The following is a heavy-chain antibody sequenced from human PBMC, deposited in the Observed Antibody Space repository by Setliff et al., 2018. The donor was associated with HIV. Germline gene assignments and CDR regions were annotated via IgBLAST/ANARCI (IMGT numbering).Heavy chain of an antibody. CDR3: ARAQSTGYLYFDS. Sequence: PGGSLRLSCVTSGFNFDDYGMSWVRQAPGKGLEWVSGINWNGGSTGYADSVKGRFTISRDYGKNSRYLQMNSLRAEDTALYYCARAQSTGYLYFDSWGQGTLVTVS. V-gene: IGHV3-20*04. CDR2: INWNGGST. D-gene: IGHD3-22*01. J-gene: IGHJ4*02. CDR1: GFNFDDYG.